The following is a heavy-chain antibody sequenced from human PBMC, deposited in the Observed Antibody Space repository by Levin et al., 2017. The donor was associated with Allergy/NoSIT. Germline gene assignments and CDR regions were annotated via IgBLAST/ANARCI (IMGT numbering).Heavy chain of an antibody. D-gene: IGHD2-15*01. CDR1: GGSISSSY. J-gene: IGHJ4*02. Sequence: SQTLSLTCTVSGGSISSSYWSWIRQPPGKGLEWIGYIYYSGSTNYNPSLKSRVTISVDTSKNQFSLKVSSVTAADTAVYYCARGGGWRGYCFDYWGQGTLVTVSS. CDR2: IYYSGST. V-gene: IGHV4-59*01. CDR3: ARGGGWRGYCFDY.